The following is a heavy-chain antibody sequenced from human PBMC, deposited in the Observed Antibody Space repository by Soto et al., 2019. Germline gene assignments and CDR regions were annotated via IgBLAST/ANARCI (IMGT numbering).Heavy chain of an antibody. CDR1: GGTFRSYS. V-gene: IGHV1-69*19. J-gene: IGHJ6*02. D-gene: IGHD3-22*01. CDR3: SRPDEGGYSANHHYYYALDV. Sequence: QVQLVQSGAEVKKPGSSVKVSCKASGGTFRSYSISWVRQAPGQGLEWMGGIIPIFDITNYAQKFQGRVTMTEDETTSTAYMELSSLGSDDTAVYYCSRPDEGGYSANHHYYYALDVWGQGTTVTV. CDR2: IIPIFDIT.